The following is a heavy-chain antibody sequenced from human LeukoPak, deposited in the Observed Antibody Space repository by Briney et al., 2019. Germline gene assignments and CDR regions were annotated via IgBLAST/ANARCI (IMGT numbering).Heavy chain of an antibody. CDR2: INHSGST. D-gene: IGHD1-26*01. CDR3: ARLIVGATPDY. CDR1: GGSFSGYY. V-gene: IGHV4-34*01. J-gene: IGHJ4*02. Sequence: NPSETLSLTCAVYGGSFSGYYWSWIRQPPGKGLEWIGEINHSGSTNYNPSLKSRVTISVDTSKNQLSLKLSSVTAADTAVYYCARLIVGATPDYWGQGTLVTVSS.